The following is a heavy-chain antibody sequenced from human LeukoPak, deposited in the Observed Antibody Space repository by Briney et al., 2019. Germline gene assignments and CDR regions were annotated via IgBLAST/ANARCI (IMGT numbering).Heavy chain of an antibody. CDR2: ISSSGSTI. D-gene: IGHD3-10*02. CDR1: GFTFSSYE. J-gene: IGHJ6*04. CDR3: AELGITMIGGV. Sequence: GGSLILSCAASGFTFSSYEMNWVRQAPGKGLEWVSYISSSGSTIYYADTVKGRFTISRDNAKNSLYLQMNSLRAEDTAVYYCAELGITMIGGVWGKGTTVTISS. V-gene: IGHV3-48*03.